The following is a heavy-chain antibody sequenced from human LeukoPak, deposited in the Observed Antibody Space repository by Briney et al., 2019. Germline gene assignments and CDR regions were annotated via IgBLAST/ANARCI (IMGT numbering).Heavy chain of an antibody. Sequence: ASVKVSCKASGYTFTGYYMHWVRQVPGQGLEWMGWINPNSGGTNYAQKFQGRVTMTRDTSISTAYMELSRLRSDDTAVYYCAREGLGQLNAFDIWGQGTMVTVSS. V-gene: IGHV1-2*02. CDR2: INPNSGGT. CDR1: GYTFTGYY. J-gene: IGHJ3*02. CDR3: AREGLGQLNAFDI. D-gene: IGHD2-2*01.